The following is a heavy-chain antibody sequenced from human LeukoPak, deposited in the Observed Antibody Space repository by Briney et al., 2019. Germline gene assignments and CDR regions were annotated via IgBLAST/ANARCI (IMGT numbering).Heavy chain of an antibody. CDR2: IYYSGST. V-gene: IGHV4-61*01. J-gene: IGHJ4*02. Sequence: PSETLSLTCAVSGASFSSGSYYWDWIRQPQGRGLEWIVYIYYSGSTNYNPSLKSRITISVDTSKNQFPLKLSSVTAADTAVYYCARSEKLFSDYWGQGTLVTVSS. CDR3: ARSEKLFSDY. CDR1: GASFSSGSYY. D-gene: IGHD3-9*01.